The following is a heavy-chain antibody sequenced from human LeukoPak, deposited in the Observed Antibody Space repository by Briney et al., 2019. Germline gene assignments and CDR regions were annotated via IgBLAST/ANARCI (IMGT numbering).Heavy chain of an antibody. CDR2: ISSSGSII. CDR1: GFSVSSNY. J-gene: IGHJ6*03. CDR3: AGRLSSDYYYMDV. V-gene: IGHV3-48*03. Sequence: TGGSLRLSCAASGFSVSSNYMNWVRQAPGKGLEWVSHISSSGSIIFYADSVKGRFTVSRDNAKNSLYLQMNSLRAEDTSVYYCAGRLSSDYYYMDVWGKGTTVTVSS.